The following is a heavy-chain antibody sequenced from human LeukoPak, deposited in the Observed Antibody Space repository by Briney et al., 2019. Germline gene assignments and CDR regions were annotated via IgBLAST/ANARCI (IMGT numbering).Heavy chain of an antibody. CDR2: ISYSGST. CDR1: GASISSYY. V-gene: IGHV4-59*01. Sequence: SETLSLTCTVSGASISSYYWSWIRQPPGKGLEWIGYISYSGSTNYNPSLKSRVTISVDTSKNQFSLKLSSVTAADTAVYYCARDLERDSSHPRDYWGQGTLVTVSS. J-gene: IGHJ4*02. CDR3: ARDLERDSSHPRDY. D-gene: IGHD3-22*01.